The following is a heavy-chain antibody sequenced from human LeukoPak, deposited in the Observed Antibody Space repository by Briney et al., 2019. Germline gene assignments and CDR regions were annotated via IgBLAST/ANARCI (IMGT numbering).Heavy chain of an antibody. V-gene: IGHV3-30*02. Sequence: GGSLRLSCAASGFTFSRYGMHWVRQAPGKGLEWVAFIRYDGSNKYYADSVKGRFTISRDNSKNTLYLQMNSLRAEDTAVYYCAKALRITMIVVGLDYWGQGTLVTVSS. J-gene: IGHJ4*02. CDR1: GFTFSRYG. D-gene: IGHD3-22*01. CDR2: IRYDGSNK. CDR3: AKALRITMIVVGLDY.